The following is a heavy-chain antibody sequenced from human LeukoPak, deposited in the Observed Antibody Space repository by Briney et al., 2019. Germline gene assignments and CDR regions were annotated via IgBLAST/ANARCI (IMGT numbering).Heavy chain of an antibody. V-gene: IGHV3-66*01. Sequence: GGSLRLSCAASGFTVSSNYMSWVRQAPGKGLEWVSVIYSGGSTYYADSVKGRFTISRDNSKNTLHLQMNSLRAEDTAVYYCARDGRYFDWLFAFDYWGQGTLVTVSS. CDR2: IYSGGST. CDR3: ARDGRYFDWLFAFDY. CDR1: GFTVSSNY. J-gene: IGHJ4*02. D-gene: IGHD3-9*01.